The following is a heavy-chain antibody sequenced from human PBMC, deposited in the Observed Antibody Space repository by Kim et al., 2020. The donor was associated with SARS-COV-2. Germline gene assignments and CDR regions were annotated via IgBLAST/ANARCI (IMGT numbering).Heavy chain of an antibody. D-gene: IGHD2-15*01. V-gene: IGHV3-33*01. CDR1: GFTFSSYG. CDR3: ARDQGEVVPDY. Sequence: GGSLRLSCAASGFTFSSYGMHWVRQAPGKGLEWVAVIWYDGSNKYYADSVKGRFTISRDNSKNTLYLQMNSLRAEDTAVYYCARDQGEVVPDYWGQGTLVTVSS. CDR2: IWYDGSNK. J-gene: IGHJ4*02.